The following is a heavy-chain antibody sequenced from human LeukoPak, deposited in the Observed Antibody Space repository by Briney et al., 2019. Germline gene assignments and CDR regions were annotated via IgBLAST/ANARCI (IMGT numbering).Heavy chain of an antibody. CDR1: GGSISSSSYY. CDR2: IYYSGST. V-gene: IGHV4-30-4*08. D-gene: IGHD2-2*01. J-gene: IGHJ4*02. CDR3: ARPLFCSSTSCYLDY. Sequence: SETLSLTCTVSGGSISSSSYYWGWIRQPPGKGLEWIGYIYYSGSTYYNPSLKSRVTISVDTSKNQFSLKLSSVTAADTAVYSCARPLFCSSTSCYLDYGGQGPLATASS.